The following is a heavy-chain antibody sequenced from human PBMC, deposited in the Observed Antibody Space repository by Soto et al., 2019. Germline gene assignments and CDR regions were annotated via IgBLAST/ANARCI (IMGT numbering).Heavy chain of an antibody. Sequence: PGGSLRLSCAASGFTFSSYAMHWVRQAPGKGLEWVAVISYDGSNKYYADSVKGRFTISRDNSKNTLYLQMNSLRAEDTAVYYCARDRGDYYDSSGYPHGAFDIWGQGTMVTVSS. CDR3: ARDRGDYYDSSGYPHGAFDI. D-gene: IGHD3-22*01. CDR1: GFTFSSYA. CDR2: ISYDGSNK. V-gene: IGHV3-30-3*01. J-gene: IGHJ3*02.